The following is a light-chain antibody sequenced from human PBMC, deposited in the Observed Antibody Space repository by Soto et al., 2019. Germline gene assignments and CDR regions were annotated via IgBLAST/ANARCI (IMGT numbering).Light chain of an antibody. CDR2: DIS. J-gene: IGLJ1*01. CDR3: SAYTSSSTFDV. CDR1: TTDVGGYNY. V-gene: IGLV2-14*01. Sequence: QSVLTQPASVSGSPGQSSTISRTGTTTDVGGYNYVSWYQQQPGKAPQLMIYDISDRPSGVSNRFSGSKAGNTSSLAISGLQAADEADYYCSAYTSSSTFDVFGTGTKLTVL.